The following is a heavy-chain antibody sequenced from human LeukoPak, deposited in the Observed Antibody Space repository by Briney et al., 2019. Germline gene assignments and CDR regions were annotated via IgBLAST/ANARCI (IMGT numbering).Heavy chain of an antibody. CDR3: ARFTASVEADY. J-gene: IGHJ4*02. CDR1: GDSVSRVSIA. V-gene: IGHV6-1*01. D-gene: IGHD5/OR15-5a*01. Sequence: SQTLSLTCAISGDSVSRVSIAWNWIRQSPSRGLEWLGRTHYKSAWYNDYAVSVKGRIIINPDTSKNQFSLQLNSVTPEDTAVYYCARFTASVEADYWGQGTLVTVSS. CDR2: THYKSAWYN.